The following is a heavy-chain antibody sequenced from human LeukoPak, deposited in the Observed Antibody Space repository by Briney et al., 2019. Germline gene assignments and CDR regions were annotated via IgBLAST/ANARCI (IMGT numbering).Heavy chain of an antibody. CDR2: IYYSGST. CDR1: GGSISSYY. D-gene: IGHD6-19*01. V-gene: IGHV4-59*01. CDR3: ARGDSSGWFHFDH. Sequence: TSETLSLTCTVSGGSISSYYWSWIRQPPGKGLEWIGYIYYSGSTSYNPSLKSRVTISEDTSKSQFSLKLNSLTAADTAVYYCARGDSSGWFHFDHWGQGTLVAVSS. J-gene: IGHJ4*02.